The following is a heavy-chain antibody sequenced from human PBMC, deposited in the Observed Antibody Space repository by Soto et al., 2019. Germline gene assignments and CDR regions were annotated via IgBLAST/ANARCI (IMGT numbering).Heavy chain of an antibody. CDR2: IYYSGST. V-gene: IGHV4-39*01. CDR3: ARLRRLGVGVHFDY. Sequence: SETLSLTCTVSGGSISSSSYYWGWIRQPPGKGLEWIGSIYYSGSTYYNPSLKSRVTISVDTSKNQFSLKLSSVTAADTAVYYCARLRRLGVGVHFDYWGQGTLVTVSS. J-gene: IGHJ4*02. CDR1: GGSISSSSYY. D-gene: IGHD1-26*01.